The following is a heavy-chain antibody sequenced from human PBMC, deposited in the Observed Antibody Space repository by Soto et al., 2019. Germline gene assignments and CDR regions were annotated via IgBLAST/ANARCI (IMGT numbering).Heavy chain of an antibody. CDR3: ARSRYLDCSSTSCPQRTNWFDP. CDR1: GGSFSGYY. Sequence: SETLSLTCAVYGGSFSGYYWSWIRQPPGKGLEWIGEINHSGSTNYNPSLKSRVTISVDTSKNQFSLKLSSVTAADTAVYYCARSRYLDCSSTSCPQRTNWFDPWGQGTLVTVSS. CDR2: INHSGST. D-gene: IGHD2-2*01. J-gene: IGHJ5*02. V-gene: IGHV4-34*01.